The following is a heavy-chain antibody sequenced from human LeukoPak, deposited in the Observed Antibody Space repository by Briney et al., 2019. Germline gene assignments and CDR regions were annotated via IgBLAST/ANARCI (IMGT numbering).Heavy chain of an antibody. D-gene: IGHD3-3*01. CDR1: GGSISSYY. V-gene: IGHV4-59*01. CDR3: ARDSPPYYDFWSGYFARRTYDAFDI. CDR2: IYYSGST. Sequence: SETLSLTCTVSGGSISSYYWSWIRQPPGKGLEWIGYIYYSGSTNYNPSLKSRVTISVDTSKNQFSLKLSSVTAADTAVYYCARDSPPYYDFWSGYFARRTYDAFDIWGQGTMVTVSS. J-gene: IGHJ3*02.